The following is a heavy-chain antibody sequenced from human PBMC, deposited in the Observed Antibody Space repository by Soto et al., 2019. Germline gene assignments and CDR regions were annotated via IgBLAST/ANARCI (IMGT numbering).Heavy chain of an antibody. V-gene: IGHV5-51*01. J-gene: IGHJ6*02. CDR3: ARSTGTVTMYYYGMDV. CDR1: GYSFTSYW. D-gene: IGHD4-17*01. CDR2: IYPGDSYT. Sequence: GESLKISCKGSGYSFTSYWIGWVRQMPGKGLEWMWIIYPGDSYTRYSPSFQGQVTISADKSISTAYLQWSSLKASDTAMYYCARSTGTVTMYYYGMDVWGQGTTVTVSS.